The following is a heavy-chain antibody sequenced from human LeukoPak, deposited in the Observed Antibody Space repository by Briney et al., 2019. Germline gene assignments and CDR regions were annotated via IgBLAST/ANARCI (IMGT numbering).Heavy chain of an antibody. J-gene: IGHJ4*02. V-gene: IGHV3-21*06. CDR2: IGSTGSDR. CDR1: GLTFSISG. D-gene: IGHD2-8*01. CDR3: ATEGNGRHYDY. Sequence: GRSLSLSRTASGLTFSISGFNWDRQAAGKGLEWVASIGSTGSDRYHADSIKGRFTISRDDANNFLYLQMNSLRAEDTAVYYCATEGNGRHYDYWGQGTLLTVSS.